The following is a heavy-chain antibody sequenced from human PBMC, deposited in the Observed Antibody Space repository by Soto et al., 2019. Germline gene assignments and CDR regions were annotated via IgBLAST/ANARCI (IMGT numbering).Heavy chain of an antibody. CDR3: ARAGAMIVENLLNY. CDR2: INPNSGGT. D-gene: IGHD3-22*01. Sequence: ASVKVSCKASGYTFTGYYMHWMRQAPGQGPEWMGWINPNSGGTNYAQKFQGRVTMTRDTSISTAYMELSRLRSDDSAVYYCARAGAMIVENLLNYWGQGTLVTVSS. V-gene: IGHV1-2*02. CDR1: GYTFTGYY. J-gene: IGHJ4*02.